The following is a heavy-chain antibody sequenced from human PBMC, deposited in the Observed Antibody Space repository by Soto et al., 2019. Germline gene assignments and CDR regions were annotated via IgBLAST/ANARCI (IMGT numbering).Heavy chain of an antibody. D-gene: IGHD1-1*01. V-gene: IGHV3-21*01. Sequence: GGSLRLSCAASGFTFSSYSMNWVRQAPGKGLEWVSSISSSSSYIYYADSVKGRFTISRDNAKNSLYLQMNSLRAEDTAVYYCTSGLNCRKAFDIWGQGTMVTVSS. CDR1: GFTFSSYS. J-gene: IGHJ3*02. CDR3: TSGLNCRKAFDI. CDR2: ISSSSSYI.